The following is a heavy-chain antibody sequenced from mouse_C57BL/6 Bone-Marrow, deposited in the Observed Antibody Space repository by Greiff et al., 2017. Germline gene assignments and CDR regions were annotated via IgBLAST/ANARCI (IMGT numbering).Heavy chain of an antibody. J-gene: IGHJ3*01. Sequence: EVKLMESGGGLVQPGGSMKLSCAASGFTFSDAWMDWVRQAPEKGLEWVALIRNKANNPATYYAVSVKGRFTISRHKSKSSVYLQMNSLRPDYTSIYYCTGWEKVRFTYWGKGTLVTVSA. CDR1: GFTFSDAW. D-gene: IGHD3-3*01. CDR2: IRNKANNPAT. V-gene: IGHV6-6*01. CDR3: TGWEKVRFTY.